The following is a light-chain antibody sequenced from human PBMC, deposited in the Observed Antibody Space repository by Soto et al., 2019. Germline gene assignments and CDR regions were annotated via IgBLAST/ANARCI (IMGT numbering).Light chain of an antibody. Sequence: EIVLTQSPGTLSLSPGEIATLSCRAGQSVTSNYVAWYQQKHGQAPRLLIYGASYRATDIPDRFSGSGSGTDFTLTISRLEAEDFAVYYCQQYGTSPYTFGQGTKLEIK. CDR3: QQYGTSPYT. CDR2: GAS. V-gene: IGKV3-20*01. J-gene: IGKJ2*01. CDR1: QSVTSNY.